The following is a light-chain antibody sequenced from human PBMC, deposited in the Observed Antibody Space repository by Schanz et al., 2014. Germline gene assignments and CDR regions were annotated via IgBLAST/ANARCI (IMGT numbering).Light chain of an antibody. CDR1: QSIATF. V-gene: IGKV1-39*01. Sequence: DIQMTQSPSTLSASVGDRVTITCRTSQSIATFLNWYQQKPGKAPKLLIYATSTLQTGVPSRFSGSGFGTYFTLTISSLQPDDFATYYCQQYFSYSGTFGQGTKVEI. CDR2: ATS. CDR3: QQYFSYSGT. J-gene: IGKJ1*01.